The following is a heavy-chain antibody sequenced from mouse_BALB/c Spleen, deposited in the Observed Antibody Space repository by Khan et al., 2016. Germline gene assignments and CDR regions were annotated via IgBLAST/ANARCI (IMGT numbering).Heavy chain of an antibody. D-gene: IGHD2-2*01. CDR3: ARSVYYGSYFDY. CDR1: GYTFTDYY. Sequence: QVQLQQSGAELARPGASVKLSCKASGYTFTDYYINWVKQRTGQGLEWIGEIYPGSGNTYYTEKFKGKATLTADKSSSTAYMQLSSLTSEDSAVYFCARSVYYGSYFDYWGQGTTLTVSS. CDR2: IYPGSGNT. J-gene: IGHJ2*01. V-gene: IGHV1-77*01.